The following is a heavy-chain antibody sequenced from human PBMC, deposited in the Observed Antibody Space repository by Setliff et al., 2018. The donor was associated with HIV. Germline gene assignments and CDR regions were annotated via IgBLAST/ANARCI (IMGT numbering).Heavy chain of an antibody. J-gene: IGHJ5*02. CDR2: IKTKSNTYAT. D-gene: IGHD4-17*01. Sequence: GGSLRLSCSASGFTFSGSAMHWVRQASGKGLERVGRIKTKSNTYATAYNESVKGRFTISRDDSQNTAYLQMSSLKTEDTAVYFCAASPDGDCATTNCANWFDPWGQGTLVTVSS. V-gene: IGHV3-73*01. CDR1: GFTFSGSA. CDR3: AASPDGDCATTNCANWFDP.